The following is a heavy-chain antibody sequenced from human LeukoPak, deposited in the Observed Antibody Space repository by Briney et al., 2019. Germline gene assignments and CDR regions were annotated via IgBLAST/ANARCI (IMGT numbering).Heavy chain of an antibody. CDR1: GFTFSSYG. D-gene: IGHD2-8*01. J-gene: IGHJ4*02. V-gene: IGHV3-23*01. Sequence: PGGSLRLSCAAAGFTFSSYGLSWVRQARGKGLEGVPAISGGGGTTYYADSVKGRFTISRDNSKNSLYLQMNSLRAEDTAVYYCARALIGYYFDYWGQGTLVTVSS. CDR2: ISGGGGTT. CDR3: ARALIGYYFDY.